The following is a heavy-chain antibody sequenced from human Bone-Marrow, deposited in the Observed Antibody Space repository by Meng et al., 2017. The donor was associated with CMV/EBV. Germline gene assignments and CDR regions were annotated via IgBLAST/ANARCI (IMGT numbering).Heavy chain of an antibody. CDR1: GFTFSSYA. CDR2: ISYDGSNK. D-gene: IGHD2-2*02. Sequence: GGSLRLSCAASGFTFSSYAMHWVRQAPGKGLEWVAVISYDGSNKYYADSVKARFTISRDNSKNTLYLQMNSLRAEDTAVYYCARDRCSSNSCYRTVGYYYGMDVWGQGTTVTVSS. J-gene: IGHJ6*02. V-gene: IGHV3-30*04. CDR3: ARDRCSSNSCYRTVGYYYGMDV.